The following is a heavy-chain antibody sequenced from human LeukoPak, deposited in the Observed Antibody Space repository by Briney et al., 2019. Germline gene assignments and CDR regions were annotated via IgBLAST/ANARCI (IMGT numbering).Heavy chain of an antibody. D-gene: IGHD2-21*01. CDR3: ARICADWFDP. CDR2: IYYSGST. J-gene: IGHJ5*02. Sequence: NPSETLSLTCTVSGGSISSYYWSWIRQPPGKGLEWIGYIYYSGSTNYNPSLKSRVTISVDTSKNQFSLKLSSVTAADTAVYYCARICADWFDPWGQGTLVTVSS. CDR1: GGSISSYY. V-gene: IGHV4-59*08.